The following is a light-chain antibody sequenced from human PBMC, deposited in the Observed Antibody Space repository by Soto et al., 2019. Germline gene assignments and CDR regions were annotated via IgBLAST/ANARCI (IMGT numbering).Light chain of an antibody. Sequence: EIVLTQSPGTLSLSPGERATLSCRASQSVPKNYLAWYQQKPGQAPRLLIYGPSSRATDITDRFSGSGSGTDFTLRISRLEPEDFAVYYCHQYATPPQTFGQGTKVEIK. J-gene: IGKJ1*01. V-gene: IGKV3-20*01. CDR1: QSVPKNY. CDR2: GPS. CDR3: HQYATPPQT.